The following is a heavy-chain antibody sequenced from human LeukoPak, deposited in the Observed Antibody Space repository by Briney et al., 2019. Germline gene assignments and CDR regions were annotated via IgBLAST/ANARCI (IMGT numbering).Heavy chain of an antibody. CDR3: ARDKVSSSWTRGYYYYYMDV. D-gene: IGHD6-13*01. J-gene: IGHJ6*03. V-gene: IGHV4-4*07. CDR2: IYTSGST. Sequence: SETLSLTCTVSGGSISSYYWSWIRQPAGKGLEWIGRIYTSGSTNYNPSLKSRVTISVDTSKNQFSLKLSSVTAADTAVYYCARDKVSSSWTRGYYYYYMDVWGKGTTVTISS. CDR1: GGSISSYY.